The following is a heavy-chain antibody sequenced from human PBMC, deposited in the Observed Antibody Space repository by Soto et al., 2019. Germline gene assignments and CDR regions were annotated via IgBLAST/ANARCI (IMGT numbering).Heavy chain of an antibody. CDR1: GFTFSYYG. Sequence: QVQLVESGGGVVQPGGSLRLSCAASGFTFSYYGFHWVRQAPGKGLEWVAVMHTGGNEKYYADSVKGRFTVSRDDSRNMVYLEMSGRRAEDTAAYFCARDADTTGHYSHFDLWGRGALVAVS. V-gene: IGHV3-33*08. J-gene: IGHJ4*02. CDR3: ARDADTTGHYSHFDL. CDR2: MHTGGNEK. D-gene: IGHD3-9*01.